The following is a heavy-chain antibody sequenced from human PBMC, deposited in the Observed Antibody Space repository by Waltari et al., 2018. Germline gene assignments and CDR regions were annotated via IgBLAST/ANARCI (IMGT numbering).Heavy chain of an antibody. V-gene: IGHV4-34*01. J-gene: IGHJ4*02. Sequence: QVQLQQWGAGLLKPSETLSLTCAVYGGSFSGYYWSWIRQPPGKGLEWIGEINHSGSNNYNPSLKSRVTISVDPSKYQFSLKLSSVTAADTAVYYCARRRASIIMTYYFDYWGQGTLVTVSS. CDR3: ARRRASIIMTYYFDY. CDR1: GGSFSGYY. D-gene: IGHD3-16*01. CDR2: INHSGSN.